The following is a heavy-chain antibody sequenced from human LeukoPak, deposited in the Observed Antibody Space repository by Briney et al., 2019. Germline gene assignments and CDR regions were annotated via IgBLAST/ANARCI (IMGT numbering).Heavy chain of an antibody. J-gene: IGHJ6*03. V-gene: IGHV1-2*02. Sequence: ASVKVSCKASGYTFTGYYMHWVRQAPGQGLEWMGWINPNSGGTNYAQKFQGRVTMTRDTSISTAYMELSSLRSEDTAVYYCARLPRAPGYYYCYYMDVWGKGTTVTVSS. CDR2: INPNSGGT. CDR1: GYTFTGYY. CDR3: ARLPRAPGYYYCYYMDV.